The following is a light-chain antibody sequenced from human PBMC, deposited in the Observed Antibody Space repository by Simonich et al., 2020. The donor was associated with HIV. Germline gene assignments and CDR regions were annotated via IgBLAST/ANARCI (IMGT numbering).Light chain of an antibody. Sequence: EIVLTQSPSTLSLSPGERATLSCRASQSVSSSYLAWYQQTPGLAPRLLIYDASSRATGIPDRFSGSGSGTDFTLTISRLEPEDFAVYYCQQSPGTFGPGTKVDIK. CDR1: QSVSSSY. CDR2: DAS. V-gene: IGKV3D-20*01. CDR3: QQSPGT. J-gene: IGKJ3*01.